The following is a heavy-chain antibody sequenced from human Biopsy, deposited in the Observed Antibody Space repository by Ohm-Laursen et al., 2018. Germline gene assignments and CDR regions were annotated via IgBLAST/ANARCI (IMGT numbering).Heavy chain of an antibody. CDR3: TRDIGPWGDYSFEY. CDR1: GGTFSSYD. CDR2: INPSGGTV. Sequence: ASVKVSCKASGGTFSSYDISWLRQAPGQGLEWMGKINPSGGTVAYAHKFQGRVSMTRDTSTSTIYMDLSSLRSEDTALYYCTRDIGPWGDYSFEYWGQGTLVTVSS. D-gene: IGHD4-11*01. V-gene: IGHV1-46*01. J-gene: IGHJ4*02.